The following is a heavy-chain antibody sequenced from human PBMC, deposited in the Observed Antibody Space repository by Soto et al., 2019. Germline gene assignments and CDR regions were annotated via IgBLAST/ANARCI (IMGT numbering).Heavy chain of an antibody. J-gene: IGHJ4*02. CDR2: INAGNGNT. D-gene: IGHD2-21*02. CDR1: SYTFTSYA. Sequence: SGEVSFRATSYTFTSYAMRWGRQAPGQRLEWMGWINAGNGNTKYSQKFQGRVTITRDTSASTAYMELSSVRSEDTAVYYCASGYCGGDCYPVDYWGQGTLVTVSS. V-gene: IGHV1-3*01. CDR3: ASGYCGGDCYPVDY.